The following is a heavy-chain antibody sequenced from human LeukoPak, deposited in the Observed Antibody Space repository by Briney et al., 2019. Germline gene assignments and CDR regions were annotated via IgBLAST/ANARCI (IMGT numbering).Heavy chain of an antibody. CDR1: GFTFSTYG. V-gene: IGHV3-33*01. Sequence: GSLRLSCAASGFTFSTYGMHWVRQAPGKGLEWVAIIWYDGSNKYYADSVKGRFTISRDNSKNTLYLQINSLRVEDTAVYYCARDHMNLGSHGKSFDYWGQGTLVTVSS. CDR3: ARDHMNLGSHGKSFDY. CDR2: IWYDGSNK. J-gene: IGHJ4*02. D-gene: IGHD3-16*01.